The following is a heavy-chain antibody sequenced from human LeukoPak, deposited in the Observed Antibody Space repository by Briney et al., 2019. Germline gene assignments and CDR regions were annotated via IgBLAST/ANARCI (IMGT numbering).Heavy chain of an antibody. CDR2: ISSSGGSI. J-gene: IGHJ4*02. D-gene: IGHD3-10*01. CDR3: ARTFAVWFGELSLCSFDY. CDR1: GFTFGSHG. Sequence: PGGSLRLSCAVSGFTFGSHGMAWVRQTPGKGLVWVAGISSSGGSIYYAGSAKGRFSISRDNSKNTLYLQMNSLRAEDTAVYYCARTFAVWFGELSLCSFDYWGRGTLVTVAS. V-gene: IGHV3-23*01.